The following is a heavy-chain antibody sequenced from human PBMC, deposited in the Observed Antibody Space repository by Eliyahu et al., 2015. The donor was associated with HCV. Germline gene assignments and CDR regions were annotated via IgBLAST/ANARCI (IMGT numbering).Heavy chain of an antibody. V-gene: IGHV3-72*01. CDR2: IRSKVNGDTT. Sequence: DVQLVESGGGLVHPGGSLRLSCAASGXXFSDXYMDWVRQAPGKGLEWIGRIRSKVNGDTTEYAASVKGRFTVSRDESRNSVYLQMNSLKTEDTAVYYCTRGPPGGIMDVWGQGTTVTVSS. J-gene: IGHJ6*02. D-gene: IGHD3-16*01. CDR1: GXXFSDXY. CDR3: TRGPPGGIMDV.